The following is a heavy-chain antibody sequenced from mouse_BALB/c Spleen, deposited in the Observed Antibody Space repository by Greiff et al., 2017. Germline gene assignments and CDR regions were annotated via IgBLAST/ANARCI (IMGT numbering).Heavy chain of an antibody. CDR1: GFTFSSYG. CDR3: ARDPSYECIPYSFDY. J-gene: IGHJ4*01. CDR2: ISSGSSSI. Sequence: EVQLVESGGGLVQPGGSLKLSCAASGFTFSSYGMHWVRQTPEKGLEWVAYISSGSSSIYYTDTVKGRFTISRDNPKNTLYLQMTSLSSEDTAMYDCARDPSYECIPYSFDYWGQGTSVTVSS. V-gene: IGHV5-17*02. D-gene: IGHD1-1*01.